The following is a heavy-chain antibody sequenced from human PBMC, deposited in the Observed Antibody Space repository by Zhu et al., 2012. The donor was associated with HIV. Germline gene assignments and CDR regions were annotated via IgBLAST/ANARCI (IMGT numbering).Heavy chain of an antibody. CDR3: XGQIAVADARPGYFDR. J-gene: IGHJ1*01. D-gene: IGHD2-21*01. V-gene: IGHV4-34*01. Sequence: QVQLQQWGAGLLKPSETLSLTCAVYGASFSSYYWTWLRQSPGKGLERIGDINHSGNTNYNSSFKSRVTISIDNSKNQFSLSLKSVTADDSAVYFCXGQIAVADARPGYFDRWGQGTLVTVSS. CDR1: GASFSSYY. CDR2: INHSGNT.